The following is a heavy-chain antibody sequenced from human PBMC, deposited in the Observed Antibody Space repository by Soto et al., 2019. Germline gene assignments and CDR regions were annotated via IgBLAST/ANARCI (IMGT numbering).Heavy chain of an antibody. Sequence: SETLSLTCTVSGGSISSSSYYWGWIRQPPGKGLEWIGSIYYSGSTYYNPSLKSRVTISVDTSKNQFSLKLSSVTAADKAVFYCARTYYYGSGSYSGMDYWGQGPLVTVSS. J-gene: IGHJ4*02. CDR2: IYYSGST. D-gene: IGHD3-10*01. V-gene: IGHV4-39*01. CDR1: GGSISSSSYY. CDR3: ARTYYYGSGSYSGMDY.